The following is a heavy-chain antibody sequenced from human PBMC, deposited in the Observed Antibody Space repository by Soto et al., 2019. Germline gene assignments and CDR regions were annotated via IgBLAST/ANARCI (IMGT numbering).Heavy chain of an antibody. CDR3: ARGDSNSWSDF. V-gene: IGHV3-30*01. J-gene: IGHJ4*02. CDR2: ISYDGTNK. D-gene: IGHD6-13*01. Sequence: QVQLVESGGGVVQPGRSLRLSCAASGFTFRSYAMDWVRKAPGKGLEWVAVISYDGTNKYYADSVKGRFTISRDNSKNTLSLQMNSLRPEDTAVYYCARGDSNSWSDFWGQGTLVTVSS. CDR1: GFTFRSYA.